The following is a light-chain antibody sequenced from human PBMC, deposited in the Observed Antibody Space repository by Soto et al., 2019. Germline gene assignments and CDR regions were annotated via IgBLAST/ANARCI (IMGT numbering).Light chain of an antibody. CDR3: HQGHNWPLT. J-gene: IGKJ2*01. CDR2: SAS. Sequence: EIVMTQSPATLSVSPGERATLSCRASQSISTELAWYQQKPGQPPRLLIYSASTRATGVPARFTGSGSGSEFTLTSAGLQSEEFAVYYCHQGHNWPLTFGQRTRLEI. CDR1: QSISTE. V-gene: IGKV3-15*01.